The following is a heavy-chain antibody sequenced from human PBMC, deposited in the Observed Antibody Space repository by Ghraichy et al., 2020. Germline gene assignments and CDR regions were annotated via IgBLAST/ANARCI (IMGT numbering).Heavy chain of an antibody. CDR2: VTYDGSNQ. Sequence: GGSLRLYCAASGFTFSTYAMHWVRQAPGKGLEWVAIVTYDGSNQYYIDSVKGRFTLSRDNSKNTMSLQMNSLRDEDTAVYYCAKGPDHGDTYYFDNWGQGTQVTVSS. J-gene: IGHJ4*02. CDR3: AKGPDHGDTYYFDN. V-gene: IGHV3-30*18. CDR1: GFTFSTYA. D-gene: IGHD4-17*01.